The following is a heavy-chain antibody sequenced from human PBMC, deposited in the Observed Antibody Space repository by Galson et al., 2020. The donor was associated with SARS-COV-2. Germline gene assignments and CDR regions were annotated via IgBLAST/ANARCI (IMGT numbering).Heavy chain of an antibody. V-gene: IGHV3-21*01. J-gene: IGHJ4*02. CDR3: ARDGRERLWDY. D-gene: IGHD1-26*01. Sequence: GGSLRLSCAASGFTLSVYSLNWVRQAPGKGLEWVSSISSSSSYIYYADSVKGRFTISRDNAKNSLYLQMNSLRVEDTAVYYCARDGRERLWDYWGQGTLVTVSS. CDR1: GFTLSVYS. CDR2: ISSSSSYI.